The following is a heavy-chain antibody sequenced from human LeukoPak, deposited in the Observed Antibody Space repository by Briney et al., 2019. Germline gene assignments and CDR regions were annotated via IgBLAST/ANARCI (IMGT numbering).Heavy chain of an antibody. CDR3: ARAGPRDGYNSPFDY. CDR1: GYTFTNYG. CDR2: ISAYNGNT. D-gene: IGHD5-24*01. V-gene: IGHV1-18*01. Sequence: ASVTVSCKASGYTFTNYGISWVRQAPGQGREGMGWISAYNGNTNYAQKLQGRVTMTRDTSISTAYMELSRLRSDDTAVYYCARAGPRDGYNSPFDYWGQGTLVTVSS. J-gene: IGHJ4*02.